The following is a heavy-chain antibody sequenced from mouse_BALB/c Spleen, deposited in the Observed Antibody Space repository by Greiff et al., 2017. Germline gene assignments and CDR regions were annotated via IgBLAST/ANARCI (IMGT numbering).Heavy chain of an antibody. Sequence: VKLQESGPGLVAPSQSLSITCTVSGFSLTSYGVHWVRQPPGKGLEWLGVIWAGGSTNYNSALMSRLSISKDNSKSQVFLKMNSLQTDDTAMYYCASQLTFAYWGQGTLVTVSA. J-gene: IGHJ3*01. D-gene: IGHD4-1*02. CDR3: ASQLTFAY. CDR2: IWAGGST. V-gene: IGHV2-9*02. CDR1: GFSLTSYG.